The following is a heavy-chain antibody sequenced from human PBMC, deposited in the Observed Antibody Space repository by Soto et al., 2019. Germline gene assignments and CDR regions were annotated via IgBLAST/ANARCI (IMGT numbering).Heavy chain of an antibody. CDR1: GYTFTSYG. V-gene: IGHV1-18*01. Sequence: QVQLVQSGAEVKKPGASVKVSCKASGYTFTSYGISWVRQAPGQGLEWMGWISAYNGNTNYAQKLQGGVTMTTDTSTSTAYMELRSLRSDDTAVYYCARDLVDILMVYATPNYYYYMDVWGKGTTVTVSS. CDR3: ARDLVDILMVYATPNYYYYMDV. CDR2: ISAYNGNT. D-gene: IGHD2-8*01. J-gene: IGHJ6*03.